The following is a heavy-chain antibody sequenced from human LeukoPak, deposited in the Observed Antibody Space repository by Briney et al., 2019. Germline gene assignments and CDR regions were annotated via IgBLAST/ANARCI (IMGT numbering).Heavy chain of an antibody. Sequence: GGSLRLSCAASVFTCSSYSMNWVRQAPGKGLEWVSSISSSSSYIYYADSLKGRFTISRDNAKNSLYLQMNSLRAEDTAVYYCARDSRASKAVAPSTINYWGQGTLVTVSS. V-gene: IGHV3-21*04. CDR1: VFTCSSYS. CDR3: ARDSRASKAVAPSTINY. J-gene: IGHJ4*02. CDR2: ISSSSSYI. D-gene: IGHD3-9*01.